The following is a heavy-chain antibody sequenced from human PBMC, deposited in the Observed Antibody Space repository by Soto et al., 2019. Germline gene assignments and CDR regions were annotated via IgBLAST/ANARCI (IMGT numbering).Heavy chain of an antibody. CDR1: GFTFSSYA. Sequence: PGGSLRLSCAASGFTFSSYAMHWVRQAPGKGLEWVAVISYDGSNKYYADSVKGRFTISRDNSKNTLYLQMNSLRAEDTAVYYCAREKAPYSSSWYLFDPWGQGTLVTVS. CDR3: AREKAPYSSSWYLFDP. D-gene: IGHD6-13*01. V-gene: IGHV3-30-3*01. J-gene: IGHJ5*02. CDR2: ISYDGSNK.